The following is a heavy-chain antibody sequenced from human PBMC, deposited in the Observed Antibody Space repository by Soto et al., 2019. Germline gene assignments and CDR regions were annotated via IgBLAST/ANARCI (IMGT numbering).Heavy chain of an antibody. CDR3: GRGYCTSTTCEDYYVMDV. CDR2: IIPIFGTI. V-gene: IGHV1-69*06. Sequence: QVQLVQSGAEVKKPGSALKVSCKTSGGTFREYAISWVRQAPGQGLEWLGGIIPIFGTINYAQNFQGRVTISADKSTSTAYMELRSLRSGDTAVYYCGRGYCTSTTCEDYYVMDVWGQGTTVTVSS. CDR1: GGTFREYA. J-gene: IGHJ6*02. D-gene: IGHD2-2*01.